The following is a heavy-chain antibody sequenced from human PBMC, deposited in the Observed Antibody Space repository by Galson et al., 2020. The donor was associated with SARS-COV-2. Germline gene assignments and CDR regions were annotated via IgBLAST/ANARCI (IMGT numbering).Heavy chain of an antibody. CDR3: ARGYDFWSGYYGNYMDV. D-gene: IGHD3-3*01. J-gene: IGHJ6*03. CDR2: ISYDGSNK. Sequence: GGSLRLSCAASGFTFSSYAMHWVRQAPGKGLEWAAVISYDGSNKYYADSVKGRFTISRDNSKNTLYLQMNSLRAEDTAVYYCARGYDFWSGYYGNYMDVWGKGTTVTVSS. CDR1: GFTFSSYA. V-gene: IGHV3-30*04.